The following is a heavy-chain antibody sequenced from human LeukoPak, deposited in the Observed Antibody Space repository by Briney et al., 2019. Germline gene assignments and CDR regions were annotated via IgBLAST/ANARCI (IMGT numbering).Heavy chain of an antibody. CDR2: INCYNGNT. CDR1: GYSFTSYG. D-gene: IGHD3-9*01. V-gene: IGHV1-18*01. CDR3: ARDPHYDILTDPGDI. Sequence: GASVKVSCKASGYSFTSYGINWVRQAPGQGLEWMGWINCYNGNTKYAENVQGRVTMTTDTSTSTAFMELRSLRSDDTAVYFCARDPHYDILTDPGDIWGQGTMVTVSS. J-gene: IGHJ3*02.